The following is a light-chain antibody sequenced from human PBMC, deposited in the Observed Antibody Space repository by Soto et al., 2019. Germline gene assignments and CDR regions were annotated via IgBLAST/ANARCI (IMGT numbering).Light chain of an antibody. CDR3: KQYKSSLYT. J-gene: IGKJ2*01. V-gene: IGKV1-5*01. CDR2: DAS. CDR1: QSISRW. Sequence: DIQMTQSPSTLSASLGDRVTITGRASQSISRWLAWYQQKPGKAPKILIDDASSLESGVPTRFSGSASGTEFTRNIISLQLDDFATYYCKQYKSSLYTFVQGTKLEIK.